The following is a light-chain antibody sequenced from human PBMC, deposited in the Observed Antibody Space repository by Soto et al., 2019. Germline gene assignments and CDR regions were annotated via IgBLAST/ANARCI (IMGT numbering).Light chain of an antibody. Sequence: SFLTQPPSASGSPGQSVTISCTGTSSDVGGYNYVSWYQQHPGKAPKLMIYEVSKRPSGVPDRFSGSKSGNTASLTVSGLQAEDEADYYCSSYAGSNNNYVFGTGTKVTVL. CDR3: SSYAGSNNNYV. J-gene: IGLJ1*01. V-gene: IGLV2-8*01. CDR2: EVS. CDR1: SSDVGGYNY.